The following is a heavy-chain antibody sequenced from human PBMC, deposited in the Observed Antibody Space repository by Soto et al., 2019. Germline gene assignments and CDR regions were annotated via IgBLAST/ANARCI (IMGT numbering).Heavy chain of an antibody. V-gene: IGHV3-30*18. CDR1: AFNFNIFG. Sequence: PGGPLRFPCQAPAFNFNIFGIHWVRQAPAKGLEWVAVITYDGSFQYYADSVKGRFTISRDNSKNTLFLHLNTRKPEDTAVYHCAKDRVGGTFYTPLGFWGQGTLVTVSS. D-gene: IGHD1-7*01. CDR2: ITYDGSFQ. J-gene: IGHJ4*02. CDR3: AKDRVGGTFYTPLGF.